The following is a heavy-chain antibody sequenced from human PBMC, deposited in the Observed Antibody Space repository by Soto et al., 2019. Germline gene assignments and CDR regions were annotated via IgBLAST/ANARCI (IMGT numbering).Heavy chain of an antibody. V-gene: IGHV3-23*01. CDR1: GFTFSSYA. CDR3: AKGVWFGGVLTPLYNWFDP. J-gene: IGHJ5*02. D-gene: IGHD3-10*01. Sequence: PAGSLRLSCAASGFTFSSYAMSWVRQAPGKGLEWVSAISGSGGSTYYADSVKGRFTISRDNSKNTLYLQMNSLRAEDTAVYYCAKGVWFGGVLTPLYNWFDPWGQGTLVTVSS. CDR2: ISGSGGST.